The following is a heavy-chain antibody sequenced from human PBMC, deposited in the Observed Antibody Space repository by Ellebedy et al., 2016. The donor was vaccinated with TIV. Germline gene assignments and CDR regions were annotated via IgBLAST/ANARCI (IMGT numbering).Heavy chain of an antibody. CDR2: INPSGGSG. D-gene: IGHD3-22*01. J-gene: IGHJ1*01. CDR3: ARDDSSGLTY. Sequence: ASVKVSCKASGYIFTGYYIHWVRQAPGQGLEWMGIINPSGGSGNYAQKFQGRVTITRDTSTRTVYMDLSSLGSEDTAVYYCARDDSSGLTYWGQGTLVTVSS. V-gene: IGHV1-46*01. CDR1: GYIFTGYY.